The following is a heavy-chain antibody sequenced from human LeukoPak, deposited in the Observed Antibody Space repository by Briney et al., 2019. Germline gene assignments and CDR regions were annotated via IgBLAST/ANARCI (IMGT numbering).Heavy chain of an antibody. D-gene: IGHD2-2*01. Sequence: PGGSLRLSCAGSGFTFSNYAMSWVRQAQGKGLEWVSGISGSGGTTYYADSVKGRFTISRDNSKNTLFLQMISLRAEDTAVYYCATHCSSTSCYAYWGQGTLVTVSS. CDR1: GFTFSNYA. J-gene: IGHJ4*02. V-gene: IGHV3-23*01. CDR2: ISGSGGTT. CDR3: ATHCSSTSCYAY.